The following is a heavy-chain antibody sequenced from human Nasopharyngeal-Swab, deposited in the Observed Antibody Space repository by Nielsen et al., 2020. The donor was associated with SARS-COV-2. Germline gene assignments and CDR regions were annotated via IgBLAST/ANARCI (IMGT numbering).Heavy chain of an antibody. CDR1: GFTFSSYA. CDR2: ITVIGRSP. V-gene: IGHV3-23*01. Sequence: GGSLRLSCAASGFTFSSYALNWVRQAPGKGLEWVSGITVIGRSPYYADSVKGRFTLSRDNSKNTLYLQMNSLRAEDTAVYYCAKGQGADWYFDLWGRGTLVTVSS. CDR3: AKGQGADWYFDL. J-gene: IGHJ2*01.